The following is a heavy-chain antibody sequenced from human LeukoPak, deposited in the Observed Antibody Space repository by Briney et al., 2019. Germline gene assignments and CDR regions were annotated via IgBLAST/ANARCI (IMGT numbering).Heavy chain of an antibody. Sequence: PGGSLRLSCAASGFTFSSYAMSWVRQAPGKGLEWVSAISGSGGSTYCADSVKGRFTISRDNSKNTLYLQMNSLRAEDTAVYYYAKGWANWGPGYFDYWGQGTLVTVSS. CDR3: AKGWANWGPGYFDY. D-gene: IGHD7-27*01. J-gene: IGHJ4*02. CDR1: GFTFSSYA. CDR2: ISGSGGST. V-gene: IGHV3-23*01.